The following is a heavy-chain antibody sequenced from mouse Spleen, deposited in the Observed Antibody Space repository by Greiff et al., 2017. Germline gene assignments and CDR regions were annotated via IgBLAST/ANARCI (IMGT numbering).Heavy chain of an antibody. CDR2: IYPGGGYT. CDR1: GYTFTNYW. Sequence: QVQLQQSGAELVRPGTSVKMSCKASGYTFTNYWIGWAKQRPGHGLEWIGDIYPGGGYTNYNEKFKGKATLTADKSSSTAYMQFSSLTSEDSAIYYCARSRGREWVAYWGQGTLVTVSA. J-gene: IGHJ3*01. CDR3: ARSRGREWVAY. D-gene: IGHD3-3*01. V-gene: IGHV1-63*01.